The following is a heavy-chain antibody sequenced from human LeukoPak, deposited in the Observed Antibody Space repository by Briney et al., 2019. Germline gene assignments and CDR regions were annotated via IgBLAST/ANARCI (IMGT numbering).Heavy chain of an antibody. D-gene: IGHD3-16*02. CDR2: MNPNSGGT. J-gene: IGHJ5*02. CDR1: GYTLTGYY. Sequence: ASVKVSCKASGYTLTGYYMHWVRQAPGQGLDWMGWMNPNSGGTKYAQKFQGRVTMTRDTSISTAYMELSRLRSDDTAMYYCARDKLGLGELSLYDQWGQGTLVTVFS. V-gene: IGHV1-2*02. CDR3: ARDKLGLGELSLYDQ.